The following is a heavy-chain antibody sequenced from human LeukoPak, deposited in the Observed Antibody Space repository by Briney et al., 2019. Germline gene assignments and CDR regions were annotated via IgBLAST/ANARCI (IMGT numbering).Heavy chain of an antibody. V-gene: IGHV3-53*01. J-gene: IGHJ4*02. CDR2: IYSGGST. CDR3: ARAGRDGYNYADY. CDR1: GLTVSSNY. Sequence: GGSLGLSCAASGLTVSSNYMSWVRQAPGKGLEWVSVIYSGGSTYYADSVKGRFTISRDNSKNTLYLQMNSLRAEDTAVYYCARAGRDGYNYADYWGQGTLVTVSS. D-gene: IGHD5-24*01.